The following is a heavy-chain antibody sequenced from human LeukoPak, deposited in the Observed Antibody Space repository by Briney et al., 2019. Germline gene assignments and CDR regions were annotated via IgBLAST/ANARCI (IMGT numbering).Heavy chain of an antibody. V-gene: IGHV4-59*01. Sequence: SETLSLTCTVAGGSISSYYWSWIRQPPGQGLEWIGYIYYSGSTNYNPSLKSRVTISVDTSKNQFSLKLSSVTAADTAVYYCARDRGCSYGPDYWGQGTLVTVSS. CDR3: ARDRGCSYGPDY. D-gene: IGHD5-18*01. CDR1: GGSISSYY. CDR2: IYYSGST. J-gene: IGHJ4*02.